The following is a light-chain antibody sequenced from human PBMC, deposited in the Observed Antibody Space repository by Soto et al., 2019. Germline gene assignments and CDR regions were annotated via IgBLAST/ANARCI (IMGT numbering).Light chain of an antibody. V-gene: IGLV2-14*01. J-gene: IGLJ1*01. CDR1: SRDIGGYNY. CDR2: DVS. CDR3: SSYTSSSTI. Sequence: QSVLTQPASVSGSPGQSITISCTGTSRDIGGYNYVSWYQQHPGKAPKLMIYDVSNRPSGVSNRFSGSKSGNTASLTISGLQAEDEADYYCSSYTSSSTIFGTGTKVTVL.